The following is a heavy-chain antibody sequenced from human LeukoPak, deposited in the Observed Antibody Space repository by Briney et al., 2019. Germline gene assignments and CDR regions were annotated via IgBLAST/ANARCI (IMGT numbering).Heavy chain of an antibody. J-gene: IGHJ4*01. CDR2: ISYDGSNK. D-gene: IGHD3-22*01. V-gene: IGHV3-30*03. Sequence: GGSLRLSCAASGFTFSSYGMHWVRQAPGKGLEWVAVISYDGSNKYYADSVKGRFTISRDNSKNTLYLQMNSLRAGDTAVYYCARGPGSSGGAYVGDYWGPGTLVTVSS. CDR3: ARGPGSSGGAYVGDY. CDR1: GFTFSSYG.